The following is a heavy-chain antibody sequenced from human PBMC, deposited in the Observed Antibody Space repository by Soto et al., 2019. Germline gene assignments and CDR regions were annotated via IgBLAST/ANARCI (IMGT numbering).Heavy chain of an antibody. CDR3: ARDGTLYDSSGYYYLY. D-gene: IGHD3-22*01. CDR2: IIPLFGKA. J-gene: IGHJ4*02. Sequence: SVKVSCKASGGTFSRYAISWVRQAPGQGLEWMGGIIPLFGKANYAQKFQGRVTITADESTSTAYMELSSLRSEDTAVYCCARDGTLYDSSGYYYLYWGQGTLVTVSS. V-gene: IGHV1-69*13. CDR1: GGTFSRYA.